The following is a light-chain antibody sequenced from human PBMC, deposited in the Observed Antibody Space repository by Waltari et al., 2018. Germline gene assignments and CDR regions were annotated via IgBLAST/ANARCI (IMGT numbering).Light chain of an antibody. CDR2: YAS. CDR1: QSIGSS. V-gene: IGKV6-21*02. Sequence: EIVLPQSPEFHSVTTKKKVTIACRASQSIGSSLHWYQQKPDQSPKLLIKYASQSISGVPSRFSGSGSGTDFTLTINSLEAEDAATYFCHQTRTLPITFGQGTRLEI. CDR3: HQTRTLPIT. J-gene: IGKJ5*01.